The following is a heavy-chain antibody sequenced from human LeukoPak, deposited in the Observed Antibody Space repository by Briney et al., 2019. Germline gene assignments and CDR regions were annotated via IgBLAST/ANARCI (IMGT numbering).Heavy chain of an antibody. CDR2: INTNTEKS. CDR1: GYSITNYA. V-gene: IGHV7-4-1*02. J-gene: IGHJ4*02. D-gene: IGHD4-17*01. Sequence: GASVKVSCKASGYSITNYAILWVRQAPGQGLEWMGWINTNTEKSTYAPGFTGRYVFSLDSSVNTAYLQISSLKAEDTAVYYCARDGDDYGDLRLDYWGQGTLVTVSS. CDR3: ARDGDDYGDLRLDY.